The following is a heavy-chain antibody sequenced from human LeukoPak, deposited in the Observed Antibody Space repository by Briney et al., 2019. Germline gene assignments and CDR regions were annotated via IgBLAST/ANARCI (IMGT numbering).Heavy chain of an antibody. Sequence: GGSLRLSCVASGFTFSSYWMHWVRQVPGQGPVWASRISTDGGFTTYADSVRGRFTISRDNAKNTLVLQMNGLRVDDTVVYYGERAEQAPAAIGNGGKGPLVPVPS. J-gene: IGHJ4*02. CDR3: ERAEQAPAAIGN. CDR2: ISTDGGFT. D-gene: IGHD2-2*01. CDR1: GFTFSSYW. V-gene: IGHV3-74*01.